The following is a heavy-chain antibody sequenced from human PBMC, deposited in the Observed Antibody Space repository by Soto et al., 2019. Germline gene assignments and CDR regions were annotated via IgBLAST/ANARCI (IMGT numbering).Heavy chain of an antibody. V-gene: IGHV3-73*02. CDR2: IRSKAHNYAT. J-gene: IGHJ4*02. Sequence: EVQLVESGGGLVQPGGSLKLSCAASGFTFSGSALHWVRQASGKGLEWVGRIRSKAHNYATTYAASMKGRFTISRDDSKNTAYLQLNSLKTEDTAVYFCTRLTYGDYGDYLGQGTLVTVSS. D-gene: IGHD4-17*01. CDR3: TRLTYGDYGDY. CDR1: GFTFSGSA.